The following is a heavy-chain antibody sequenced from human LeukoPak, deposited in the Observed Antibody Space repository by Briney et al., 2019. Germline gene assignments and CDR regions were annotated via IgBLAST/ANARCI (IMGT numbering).Heavy chain of an antibody. CDR3: AKALTDELMSRSHYDFWSGYHPSGTIYYYMDV. CDR1: GFRFSSYA. J-gene: IGHJ6*03. Sequence: AGSLRLSCAASGFRFSSYAMSWVRQAPGKGLEWVSAISSSGSNTNYANSVKGRFIISRDNSKNTLYLQMNSLRAEGTAIYYCAKALTDELMSRSHYDFWSGYHPSGTIYYYMDVWGKGTTVTVSS. V-gene: IGHV3-23*01. D-gene: IGHD3-3*01. CDR2: ISSSGSNT.